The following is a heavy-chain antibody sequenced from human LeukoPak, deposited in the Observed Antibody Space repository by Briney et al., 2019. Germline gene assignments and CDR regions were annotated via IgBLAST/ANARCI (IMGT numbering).Heavy chain of an antibody. V-gene: IGHV4-59*01. D-gene: IGHD5-12*01. CDR3: ARGSGGYSGYVDY. CDR2: IYYSGST. J-gene: IGHJ4*02. Sequence: SETLSLTCTVSGGSISSYYWSWIRQPPGKGLEWIGYIYYSGSTNYNPSLKSRVTISVDTSKNQFSLKLSSVTAADTAVYYCARGSGGYSGYVDYWGQGTLVTVSS. CDR1: GGSISSYY.